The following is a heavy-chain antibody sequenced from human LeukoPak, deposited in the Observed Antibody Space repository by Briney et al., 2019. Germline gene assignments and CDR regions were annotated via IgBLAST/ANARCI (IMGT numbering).Heavy chain of an antibody. CDR1: GYTFTSYD. CDR2: MNPNSGNT. D-gene: IGHD3-3*01. V-gene: IGHV1-8*03. Sequence: ASVKVSCKASGYTFTSYDINWVRQATGQGLEWMGWMNPNSGNTGYAQKFQGRVTITRNTSISTAYMELSSLRSEDTAVYYCARNTIFGVVTTYYFDYWGQGTLVTVSS. CDR3: ARNTIFGVVTTYYFDY. J-gene: IGHJ4*02.